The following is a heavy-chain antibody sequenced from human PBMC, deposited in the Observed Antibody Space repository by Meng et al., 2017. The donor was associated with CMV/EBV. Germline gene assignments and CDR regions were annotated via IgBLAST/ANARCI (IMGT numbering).Heavy chain of an antibody. V-gene: IGHV1-18*01. D-gene: IGHD2-21*01. CDR1: GYTFTGYG. Sequence: PRVRSGVEVTKPGAFVKVSCKASGYTFTGYGISWVRQAPGQGLEWMGWISVYNGHTNFAQNLQGRVTMTTDTSTSTAYVELRSLRSDDTAIYYCARGVPLGIIYSFDYWGQGTLVTVSS. CDR2: ISVYNGHT. CDR3: ARGVPLGIIYSFDY. J-gene: IGHJ4*01.